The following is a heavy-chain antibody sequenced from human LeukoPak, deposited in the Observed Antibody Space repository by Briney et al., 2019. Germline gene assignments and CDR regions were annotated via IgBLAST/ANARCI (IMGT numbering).Heavy chain of an antibody. V-gene: IGHV3-11*04. D-gene: IGHD6-13*01. J-gene: IGHJ6*03. CDR1: GFAFSDFY. CDR3: ARENVGSSWYEFLLRDRYYYYYMDV. CDR2: ISNSGSTL. Sequence: PGGSLRLSCAASGFAFSDFYMFWIRQAPGKGLEWISYISNSGSTLYYADSVKGRFTISRDNAKNSLYLQMNSLRAEDTAVYYCARENVGSSWYEFLLRDRYYYYYMDVWGKGTTVTVSS.